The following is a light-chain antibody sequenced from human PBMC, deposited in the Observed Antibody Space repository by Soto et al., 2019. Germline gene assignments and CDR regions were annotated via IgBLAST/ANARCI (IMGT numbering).Light chain of an antibody. J-gene: IGKJ1*01. CDR3: LQYYSYPHT. Sequence: AIRMTQSPSSFSASTGDRVTITCRARQGISSYLAWYQQKPGKAPKLLIYAASTLQSGVPSRFSGSGSGTDFTLTISCLQSEDFATYYCLQYYSYPHTFGQGNKVDIK. V-gene: IGKV1-8*01. CDR2: AAS. CDR1: QGISSY.